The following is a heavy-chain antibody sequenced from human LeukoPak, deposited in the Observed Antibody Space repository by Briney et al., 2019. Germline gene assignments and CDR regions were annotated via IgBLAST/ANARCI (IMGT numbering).Heavy chain of an antibody. D-gene: IGHD4-17*01. J-gene: IGHJ4*02. V-gene: IGHV4-34*01. CDR3: ARALYGDYPPDY. CDR1: GGSISSYY. CDR2: INHSGST. Sequence: SSETLSLTCTVSGGSISSYYWSWIRQPPGKGLEWIGEINHSGSTNYNPSLKSRVTISVDTSKNQFSLKLSSVTAADTAVYYCARALYGDYPPDYWGQGTLVTVSS.